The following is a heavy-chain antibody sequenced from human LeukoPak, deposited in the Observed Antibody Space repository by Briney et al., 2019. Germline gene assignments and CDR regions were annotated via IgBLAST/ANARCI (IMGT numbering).Heavy chain of an antibody. Sequence: ASVKVSCKASGYTLTELSMHWVRQAPGKGLEWMGGFDRDDGETIYAQKFQGRVTITEDTSTDTAYMELSSLRSEDTAVYYCATGDWGAFDIWGQGTMVTVSS. CDR1: GYTLTELS. CDR2: FDRDDGET. D-gene: IGHD3-16*01. V-gene: IGHV1-24*01. J-gene: IGHJ3*02. CDR3: ATGDWGAFDI.